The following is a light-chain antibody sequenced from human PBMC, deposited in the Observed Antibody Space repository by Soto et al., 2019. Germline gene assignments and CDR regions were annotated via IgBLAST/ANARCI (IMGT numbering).Light chain of an antibody. CDR2: DAS. CDR1: RNVYNN. Sequence: EIVMTRAPATPSLSPGEGATLSCKARRNVYNNLAWYQQRPGQPPRLLIYDASTRATGISARFSGSGYGTESTLTISSLQSEDFAVYFCQQCRNWPLTFGGGTKVDIK. J-gene: IGKJ4*01. V-gene: IGKV3-15*01. CDR3: QQCRNWPLT.